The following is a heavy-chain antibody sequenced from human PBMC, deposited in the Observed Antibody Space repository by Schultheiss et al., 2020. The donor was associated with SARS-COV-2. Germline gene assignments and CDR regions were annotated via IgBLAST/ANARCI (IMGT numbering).Heavy chain of an antibody. CDR3: ARDRPYDFWSGYYTPLGMDV. J-gene: IGHJ6*02. Sequence: GGSLRLSCAASGFTFSSYGMHWVRQAPGKGLEWVAVLSYDGSNKYYADSVKGRFTISRDNSKNTLYLQMNSLKAEDTAVYYCARDRPYDFWSGYYTPLGMDVWGQGTTVTVSS. D-gene: IGHD3-3*01. CDR1: GFTFSSYG. V-gene: IGHV3-33*05. CDR2: LSYDGSNK.